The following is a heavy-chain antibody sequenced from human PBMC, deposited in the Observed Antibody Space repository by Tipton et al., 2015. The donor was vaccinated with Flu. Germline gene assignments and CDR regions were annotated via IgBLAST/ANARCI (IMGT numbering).Heavy chain of an antibody. D-gene: IGHD3-10*01. CDR3: ARTYGPFNWFDP. CDR2: IKQDGSEK. J-gene: IGHJ5*02. Sequence: SLRLSCVVSDFNFRHYWMSWVRQAPGKGLEWVANIKQDGSEKHYVDSVKGRFTISRDNAKNSLYLQMDSLRAEDTAVYYCARTYGPFNWFDPWGQGTLVTVSS. CDR1: DFNFRHYW. V-gene: IGHV3-7*01.